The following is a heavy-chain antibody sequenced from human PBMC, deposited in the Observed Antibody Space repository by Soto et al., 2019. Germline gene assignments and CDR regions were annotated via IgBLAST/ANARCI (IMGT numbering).Heavy chain of an antibody. D-gene: IGHD6-19*01. J-gene: IGHJ4*02. Sequence: QVQLVQSGAEVKKPGSSVKVSCKASGGTFSSYTISWVRQAPGQGLEWMGRIIPILGIANYAQKFQDRVTITADKSTSTAYMELSSLRSEDTAVYYCASVSGWPDFDYWGQGTLVTVSS. CDR2: IIPILGIA. CDR3: ASVSGWPDFDY. V-gene: IGHV1-69*02. CDR1: GGTFSSYT.